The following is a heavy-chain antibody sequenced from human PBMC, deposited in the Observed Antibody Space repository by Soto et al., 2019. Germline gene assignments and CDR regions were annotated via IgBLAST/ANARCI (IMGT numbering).Heavy chain of an antibody. V-gene: IGHV1-69*01. CDR2: IIPILGTA. D-gene: IGHD4-17*01. J-gene: IGHJ6*02. Sequence: QVQLVQSGAEVKKPGSSVKVSCKASGGTFNSYPISWVRQAPGQGLEWMGGIIPILGTANYAQKFHGRVTITSDESTSTAYMGPSSLRPEDTALYYCSSLKLMYGDYYGRDVWGQATTVIVSS. CDR1: GGTFNSYP. CDR3: SSLKLMYGDYYGRDV.